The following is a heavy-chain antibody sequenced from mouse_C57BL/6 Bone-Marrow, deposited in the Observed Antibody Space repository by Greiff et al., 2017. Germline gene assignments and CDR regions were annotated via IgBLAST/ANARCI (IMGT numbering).Heavy chain of an antibody. V-gene: IGHV1-76*01. J-gene: IGHJ4*01. CDR3: ARRFYYYGSSYLDY. Sequence: QVQLQQSGAELVRPGASVKLSCKASGYTFTDYYINWVKQRPGQGLEWIARIYPGSGNTYYNEKFKGKATLTAEKPSSTAYMQLSSLTSEDSAVYFCARRFYYYGSSYLDYWGQGTSVTVSS. CDR2: IYPGSGNT. D-gene: IGHD1-1*01. CDR1: GYTFTDYY.